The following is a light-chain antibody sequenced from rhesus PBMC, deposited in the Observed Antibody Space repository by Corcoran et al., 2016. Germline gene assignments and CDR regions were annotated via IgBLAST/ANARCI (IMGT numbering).Light chain of an antibody. V-gene: IGKV1-21*01. CDR1: QDSSIW. CDR2: KAS. J-gene: IGKJ1*01. Sequence: DIQMTQSPSSLSASVGDRVTITCRASQDSSIWVAWYQQKPGKAPNLLINKASTLQSGVPSRFSGSGSGTEFTPTISSLQPEDFATYYCQQHHTTPRTFGQGTKVEIK. CDR3: QQHHTTPRT.